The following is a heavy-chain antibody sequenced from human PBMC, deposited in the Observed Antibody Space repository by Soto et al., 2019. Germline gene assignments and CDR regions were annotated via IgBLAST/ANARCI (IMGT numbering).Heavy chain of an antibody. Sequence: PSETLSLTCTVSGGSISSSSYYWGWIRQPPGKGLEWIGSIYYSGSTYYNPSLKSRVTISVDTSKNQFSLKLSSVTAADTAVYYCARGTEYYDFWSGYYSDYYYGMDVWGQGTTVTVSS. V-gene: IGHV4-39*01. D-gene: IGHD3-3*01. CDR3: ARGTEYYDFWSGYYSDYYYGMDV. CDR1: GGSISSSSYY. J-gene: IGHJ6*02. CDR2: IYYSGST.